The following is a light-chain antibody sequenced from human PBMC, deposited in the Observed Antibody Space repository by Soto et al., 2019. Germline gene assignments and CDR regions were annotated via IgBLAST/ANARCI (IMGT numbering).Light chain of an antibody. V-gene: IGKV3-20*01. CDR3: QQYGSSPPT. J-gene: IGKJ4*01. CDR2: GAS. Sequence: EIVLTQSPGTLSLSPGERATLSCRASQSVYKNFLAWYQQKPGQAPRLLINGASNRATGIPDRFSGSGSGTDFSLAIDRLEPEDFAVYLCQQYGSSPPTLGGGTTVAIK. CDR1: QSVYKNF.